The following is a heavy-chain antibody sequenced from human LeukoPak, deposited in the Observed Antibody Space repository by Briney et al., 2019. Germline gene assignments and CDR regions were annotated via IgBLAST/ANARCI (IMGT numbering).Heavy chain of an antibody. CDR2: ISYDGSNK. CDR1: GFTFTSYS. V-gene: IGHV3-30*03. D-gene: IGHD1-1*01. J-gene: IGHJ6*03. Sequence: GGSPRLSCAASGFTFTSYSMNWVRQAPGKGLEWVAVISYDGSNKYYADSVKGRFTISRDNAKNSLYLQMNSLRAEDTAVYYCARRPGGGDWNDDYYYYYMDVWGKGTTVTVSS. CDR3: ARRPGGGDWNDDYYYYYMDV.